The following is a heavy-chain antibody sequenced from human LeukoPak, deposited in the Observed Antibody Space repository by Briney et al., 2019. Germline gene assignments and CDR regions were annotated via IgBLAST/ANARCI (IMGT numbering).Heavy chain of an antibody. CDR3: AKMVGVAVAGSPTVDY. J-gene: IGHJ4*02. CDR1: GGSTSSYY. Sequence: SETLSLTCTVSGGSTSSYYWSWIRQPPGKGLEWIGYIYYSGSTNYNPSLKSRVTISVDTSKNQFSLKLSSVTAADTAVYYCAKMVGVAVAGSPTVDYWGQGTLVTVSS. D-gene: IGHD6-19*01. CDR2: IYYSGST. V-gene: IGHV4-59*08.